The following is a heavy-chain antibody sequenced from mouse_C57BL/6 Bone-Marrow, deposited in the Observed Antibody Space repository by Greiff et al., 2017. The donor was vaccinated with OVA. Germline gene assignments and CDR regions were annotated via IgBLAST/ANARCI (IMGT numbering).Heavy chain of an antibody. J-gene: IGHJ3*01. CDR2: IWSGGST. CDR3: AINGYDYAWFAD. V-gene: IGHV2-2*01. D-gene: IGHD2-4*01. CDR1: GFSLTSYG. Sequence: VNLVESGPGLVQPSQSLSITCTVSGFSLTSYGVHWVRQSPGTGLEWLGVIWSGGSTDSHASFISRLCISKDISKNQFFFKMNSLLADDTAIYYCAINGYDYAWFADWGQGTLVTGSA.